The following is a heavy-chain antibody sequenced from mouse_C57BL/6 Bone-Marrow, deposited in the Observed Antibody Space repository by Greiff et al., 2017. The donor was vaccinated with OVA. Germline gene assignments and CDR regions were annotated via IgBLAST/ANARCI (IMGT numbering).Heavy chain of an antibody. CDR3: ARRYYGSSWYFDV. CDR2: IYPGSGST. J-gene: IGHJ1*03. D-gene: IGHD1-1*01. Sequence: QVQLKQPGAELVKPGASVKMSCKASGYTFTSYWITWVKQRPGQGLEWIGDIYPGSGSTNYNEKFKSKATLTVDTSSSTAYMQLSSLTSEDSAVYYSARRYYGSSWYFDVWGTGTPVTVSS. V-gene: IGHV1-55*01. CDR1: GYTFTSYW.